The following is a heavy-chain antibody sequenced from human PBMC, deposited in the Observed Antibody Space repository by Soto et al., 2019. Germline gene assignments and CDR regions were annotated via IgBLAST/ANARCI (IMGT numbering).Heavy chain of an antibody. V-gene: IGHV4-4*07. Sequence: PSETLSLTCTVSGGSIRSYYWSWIRQPAGKGLEWIGRIYTSGSANYNPSLKSRVTMSVDTSKNQFSLKLSSVTAADTAVYYCARDGGLRAAADYNWFDPWGQGTLVTVSS. J-gene: IGHJ5*02. D-gene: IGHD6-13*01. CDR2: IYTSGSA. CDR1: GGSIRSYY. CDR3: ARDGGLRAAADYNWFDP.